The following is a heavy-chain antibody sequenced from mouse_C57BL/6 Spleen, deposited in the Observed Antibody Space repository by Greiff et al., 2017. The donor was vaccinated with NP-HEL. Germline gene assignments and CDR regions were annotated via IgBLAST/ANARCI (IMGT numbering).Heavy chain of an antibody. J-gene: IGHJ3*01. CDR2: INPNYGTT. CDR1: GYSFTDYN. CDR3: ASGPYDGYDVGFAY. D-gene: IGHD2-14*01. Sequence: SGPELVKPGASVKISCKASGYSFTDYNMNWVKQSHGKSLEWIGLINPNYGTTSYNQKFKGKATLTVDNSSSTAYMQLNSLTSEDTAVYSVASGPYDGYDVGFAYWGQGTLVTVSA. V-gene: IGHV1-39*01.